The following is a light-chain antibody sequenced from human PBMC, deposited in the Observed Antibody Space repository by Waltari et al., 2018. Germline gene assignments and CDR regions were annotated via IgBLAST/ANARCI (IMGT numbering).Light chain of an antibody. CDR3: QQYGSSILYT. V-gene: IGKV3-20*01. Sequence: VLTQSPGTLPLSPGARATLSCRASQSLTKRYLAWYQQKPGQAPRLLIYGASSRAAGIPDRFSGSGSGTDFTLTISSLEPEDSAVYYCQQYGSSILYTFGQGTKLEIK. CDR1: QSLTKRY. CDR2: GAS. J-gene: IGKJ2*01.